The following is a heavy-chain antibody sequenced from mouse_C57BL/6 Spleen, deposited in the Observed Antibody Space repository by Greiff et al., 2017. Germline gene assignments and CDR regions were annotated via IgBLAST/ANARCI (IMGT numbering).Heavy chain of an antibody. V-gene: IGHV1-52*01. CDR1: GYTFTSYW. CDR3: ARSGYSNDFDY. J-gene: IGHJ2*01. D-gene: IGHD2-5*01. Sequence: VQLQQPGAELVRPGSSVKLSCKASGYTFTSYWMHWVKQRPIQGLEWIGNIDPSDSETNYNQKFKDKATLTVDKSSSTAYMQLSSLTSEDSAVYYCARSGYSNDFDYWGQGTTLTVSS. CDR2: IDPSDSET.